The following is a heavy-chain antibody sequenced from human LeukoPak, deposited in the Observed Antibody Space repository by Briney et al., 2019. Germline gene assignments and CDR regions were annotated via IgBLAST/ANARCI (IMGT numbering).Heavy chain of an antibody. CDR1: GGSISSGGYS. CDR3: ATSRAYYDILTGYSDPDAFDI. Sequence: SETLSLTCAVSGGSISSGGYSWSWLRQPPGKGLEWIGYIYHSGSTYYNPSLKSRLTISVDRSKNQFSLKLSSVTAADTAVYYCATSRAYYDILTGYSDPDAFDIWGQGTMVIVSS. CDR2: IYHSGST. V-gene: IGHV4-30-2*01. J-gene: IGHJ3*02. D-gene: IGHD3-9*01.